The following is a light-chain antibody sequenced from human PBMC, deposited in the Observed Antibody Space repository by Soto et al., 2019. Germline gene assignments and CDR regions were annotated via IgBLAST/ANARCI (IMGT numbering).Light chain of an antibody. CDR2: KAS. J-gene: IGKJ5*01. CDR3: QQSYSTIIT. CDR1: QTISSW. V-gene: IGKV1-5*03. Sequence: DIQMTQSPSTLSGSVGDRVTITCRASQTISSWLAWYQQKPGKAPKLLIYKASTLQSGVPSRFSGSGSGTDFTLTISSLQPEDFATYFCQQSYSTIITFGQGTRLEIK.